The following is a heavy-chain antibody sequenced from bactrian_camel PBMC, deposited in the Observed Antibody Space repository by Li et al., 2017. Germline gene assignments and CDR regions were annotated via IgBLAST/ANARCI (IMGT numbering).Heavy chain of an antibody. CDR1: ESVYKFC. D-gene: IGHD1*01. J-gene: IGHJ6*01. V-gene: IGHV3S63*01. CDR3: AAGHVYCSAGAPPRSSAFGY. CDR2: VDSDGNA. Sequence: HVQLVESGGGSVQAGGSLRLSCSASESVYKFCIGWFRQGKGQWRNGVATVDSDGNAYYARSVEGRFTVARDNAKRTVYLQMNSLKPDDTAMYYCAAGHVYCSAGAPPRSSAFGYWGQGTQVTV.